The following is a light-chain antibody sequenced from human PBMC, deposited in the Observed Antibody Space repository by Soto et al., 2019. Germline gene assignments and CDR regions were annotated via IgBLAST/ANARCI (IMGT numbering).Light chain of an antibody. CDR3: QQYYSTPPT. CDR2: WAS. CDR1: QSILFSSNNKNY. Sequence: DIVMTQSPDSLAVSLGERATINCKSSQSILFSSNNKNYLAWYQQKPGQPPKLLIYWASTRESGVPDRFSGSGSGTDFTLTISSLQAEDVAVYYCQQYYSTPPTFGPGTKVLFK. V-gene: IGKV4-1*01. J-gene: IGKJ3*01.